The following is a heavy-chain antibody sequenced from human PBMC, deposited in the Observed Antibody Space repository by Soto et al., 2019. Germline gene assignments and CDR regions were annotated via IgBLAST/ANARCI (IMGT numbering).Heavy chain of an antibody. CDR1: GGSISSGGYY. CDR3: ARFYYGSGSYSDY. J-gene: IGHJ4*02. D-gene: IGHD3-10*01. V-gene: IGHV4-31*03. CDR2: IYYSGST. Sequence: SETLSLTCTVSGGSISSGGYYWSWIRQHPGKGLEWIGYIYYSGSTYYNPSLKSRVTISVDTSKNQFSLKLSSVTAADTAVYYCARFYYGSGSYSDYWGQRTLVTVSS.